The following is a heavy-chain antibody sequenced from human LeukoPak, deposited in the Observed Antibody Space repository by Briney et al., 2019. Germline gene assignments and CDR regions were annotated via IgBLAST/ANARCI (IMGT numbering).Heavy chain of an antibody. CDR2: ISAYNGNT. J-gene: IGHJ4*02. Sequence: ASVKVSCKASGYTFTGYYMHWVRQAPGQGLEWMGWISAYNGNTNYAQKLQGRVTMTTDTSTSTAYMELRSLRSDDTAVYYCARRGYSGYDGVDYWGQGTQVTVSS. CDR3: ARRGYSGYDGVDY. D-gene: IGHD5-12*01. CDR1: GYTFTGYY. V-gene: IGHV1-18*04.